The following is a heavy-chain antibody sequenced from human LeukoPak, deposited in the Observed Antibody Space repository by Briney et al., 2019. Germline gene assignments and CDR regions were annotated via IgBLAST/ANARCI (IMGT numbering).Heavy chain of an antibody. CDR1: GFTFSSYA. CDR3: ARDPGKYGDLYYFDY. J-gene: IGHJ4*02. CDR2: ISGSGGRT. V-gene: IGHV3-23*01. Sequence: GGSLRLSCAASGFTFSSYAMSWVRQAPGKGLEWVSVISGSGGRTYYADSVKGRFTISRDNSKNTLYLQMSSLRAEDSAVYYCARDPGKYGDLYYFDYWGQGTLVTVSS. D-gene: IGHD4-17*01.